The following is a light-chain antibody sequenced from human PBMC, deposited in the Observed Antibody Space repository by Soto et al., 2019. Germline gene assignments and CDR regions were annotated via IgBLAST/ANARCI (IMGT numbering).Light chain of an antibody. CDR1: SSDFGNYNL. Sequence: QSALTQPASVSGSPGQSITISCTGTSSDFGNYNLVSWYQQHPGKVPKLILFEVNKRPSGVSGRFSGSKSGNTASLTISGLQAEGEADFYRCSFTRSNTHVFGTGTKLTVL. J-gene: IGLJ1*01. V-gene: IGLV2-23*02. CDR3: CSFTRSNTHV. CDR2: EVN.